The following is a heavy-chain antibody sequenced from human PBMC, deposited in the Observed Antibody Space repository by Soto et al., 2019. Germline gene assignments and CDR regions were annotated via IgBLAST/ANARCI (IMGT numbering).Heavy chain of an antibody. CDR2: ISSSGSTI. CDR1: GFTFSSYE. CDR3: AREAADGMDV. D-gene: IGHD6-13*01. V-gene: IGHV3-48*03. Sequence: LRLSCAASGFTFSSYEMNWVRQAPGKGLEWVSYISSSGSTIYYADSVKGRFTISRDNAKNSLYLQMNSLRAEDTAVYYCAREAADGMDVWGQGTTVTVSS. J-gene: IGHJ6*02.